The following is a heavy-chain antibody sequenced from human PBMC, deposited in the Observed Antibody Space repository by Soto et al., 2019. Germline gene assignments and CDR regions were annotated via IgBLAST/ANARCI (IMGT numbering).Heavy chain of an antibody. CDR3: ARGSNGYYDV. D-gene: IGHD3-22*01. Sequence: ETLSLTCAVSSDSFTSYYWSWIRQPPGKGLEWIGDIYHSGSTNYNPSLKSRLTRSIDTSINQFSLNLSSVTAADTAVYYCARGSNGYYDVWGHGTLVTVSS. CDR1: SDSFTSYY. CDR2: IYHSGST. V-gene: IGHV4-4*09. J-gene: IGHJ4*01.